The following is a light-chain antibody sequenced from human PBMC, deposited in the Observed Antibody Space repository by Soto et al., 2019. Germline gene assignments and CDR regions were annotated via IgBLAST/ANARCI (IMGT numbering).Light chain of an antibody. Sequence: DIKMTQSPSTLSASVGDRVTITCRASQSISSWLAWYQQKPGKAPKLLIYKASSLESGVPSRFSGSGSGTEFTLTISSLQPDDFATYYCQRYNSYWTFGQGTKVDIK. V-gene: IGKV1-5*03. J-gene: IGKJ1*01. CDR3: QRYNSYWT. CDR1: QSISSW. CDR2: KAS.